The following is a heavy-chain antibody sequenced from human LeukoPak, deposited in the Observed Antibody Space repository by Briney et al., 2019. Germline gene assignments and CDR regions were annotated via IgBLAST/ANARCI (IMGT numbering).Heavy chain of an antibody. D-gene: IGHD2-8*01. J-gene: IGHJ3*02. CDR2: ISGSGGST. CDR1: GFTFSSYA. CDR3: ARGGMLHDAFDI. Sequence: GGSLRLSCAASGFTFSSYAMTWVRQAPGKGLEWVSGISGSGGSTYYADSVKGRFTISRDNSKNTLYLQMNSLRAEDTAVYYCARGGMLHDAFDIWGQGTMVTVSS. V-gene: IGHV3-23*01.